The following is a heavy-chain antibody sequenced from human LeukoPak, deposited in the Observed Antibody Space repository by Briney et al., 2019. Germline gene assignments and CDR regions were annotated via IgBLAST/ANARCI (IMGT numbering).Heavy chain of an antibody. CDR3: ATGGITMVRGVIITGPYGMDV. V-gene: IGHV1-24*01. D-gene: IGHD3-10*01. CDR1: GHTLTELS. J-gene: IGHJ6*04. CDR2: FDPEDGET. Sequence: GASVKVSCKVSGHTLTELSMHWVRQAPGKGLEWMGGFDPEDGETIYAQKFQGRVTMTEDTSTDTAYMELSSLRSEDTAVYYCATGGITMVRGVIITGPYGMDVWGKGTTVTVSS.